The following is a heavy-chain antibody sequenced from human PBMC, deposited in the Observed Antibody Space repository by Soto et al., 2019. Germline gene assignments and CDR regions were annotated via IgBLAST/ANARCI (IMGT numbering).Heavy chain of an antibody. J-gene: IGHJ6*02. Sequence: ASVKVSCKASGGTFSSYAISWVRQAPGQGLEWMGGIIPIFGTANYAQKFQGRVTITADESTSTAYMELSSLRSEDTAVYYCARYCSGGSCYDDYYYYYGMDVWGQGTTVTVS. V-gene: IGHV1-69*13. D-gene: IGHD2-15*01. CDR2: IIPIFGTA. CDR1: GGTFSSYA. CDR3: ARYCSGGSCYDDYYYYYGMDV.